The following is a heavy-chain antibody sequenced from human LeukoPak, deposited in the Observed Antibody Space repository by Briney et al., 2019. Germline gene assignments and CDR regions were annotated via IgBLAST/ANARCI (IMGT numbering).Heavy chain of an antibody. CDR1: GGSFSGYY. CDR2: INHSGST. V-gene: IGHV4-34*01. D-gene: IGHD3-22*01. Sequence: TSETLSLTCAVYGGSFSGYYWSWIRQPPGKGLEWIGEINHSGSTNYNPSLKSRVTISVDTSKNQFSLKLSSVTAADTAVYYCARGQLGDYDSSVYYYDVFDIWGEGPMVTVSS. J-gene: IGHJ3*02. CDR3: ARGQLGDYDSSVYYYDVFDI.